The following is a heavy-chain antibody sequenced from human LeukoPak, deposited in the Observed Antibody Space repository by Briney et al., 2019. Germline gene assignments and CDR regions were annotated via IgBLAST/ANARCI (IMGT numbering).Heavy chain of an antibody. V-gene: IGHV3-7*01. CDR1: GFTFSSYW. CDR3: ARIAPQTAQHFDY. Sequence: GGSLRLSCAASGFTFSSYWMSWVRQAPGKGLEWVANIKQDGSEKYYVDSVKGRFTISRDNAKSSLYLQMNSLRAEDTAVYYCARIAPQTAQHFDYWGQGTLVTVSS. CDR2: IKQDGSEK. D-gene: IGHD2-21*02. J-gene: IGHJ4*02.